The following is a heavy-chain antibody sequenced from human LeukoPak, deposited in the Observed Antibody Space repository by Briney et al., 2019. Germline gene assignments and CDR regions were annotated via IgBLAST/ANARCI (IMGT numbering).Heavy chain of an antibody. CDR2: INHSGST. Sequence: GSLRLSCEASGFTFTNAWMNWVRQPPGKGLEWIGEINHSGSTNYNPSLKSRVTISVDTSKNQFSLKLSSVTAADTAVYYCAISETIFGVVWGQGTLVTVSS. J-gene: IGHJ4*02. CDR1: GFTFTNAW. CDR3: AISETIFGVV. V-gene: IGHV4-34*08. D-gene: IGHD3-3*01.